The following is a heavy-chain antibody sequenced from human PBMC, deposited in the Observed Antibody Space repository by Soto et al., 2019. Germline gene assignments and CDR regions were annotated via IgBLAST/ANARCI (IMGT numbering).Heavy chain of an antibody. CDR3: ARDRFPPPNWFDP. CDR1: GFTFSSYS. CDR2: ISSSSSTI. J-gene: IGHJ5*02. V-gene: IGHV3-48*01. D-gene: IGHD3-16*01. Sequence: GGSLRLSCAASGFTFSSYSMNWVRQAPGKGLEWVSYISSSSSTIYYADSVKGRFTISRDNAKNSLYLQMNSLRAEDTAVYYCARDRFPPPNWFDPWGQGTLVTVSS.